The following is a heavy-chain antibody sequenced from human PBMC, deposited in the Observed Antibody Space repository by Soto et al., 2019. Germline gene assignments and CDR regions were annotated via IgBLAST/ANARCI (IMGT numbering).Heavy chain of an antibody. CDR1: GFTFSSYA. J-gene: IGHJ4*02. V-gene: IGHV3-9*01. D-gene: IGHD5-18*01. CDR2: ISWNSGSI. CDR3: PKRGRGYSYGHFDY. Sequence: SLRLSCAASGFTFSSYAMSWVRQAPGKGLEWVSGISWNSGSIGYADSVKGRFTISRDNAKNSLYLQMNSLRAEDTALYYCPKRGRGYSYGHFDYWGQGTLVTVSS.